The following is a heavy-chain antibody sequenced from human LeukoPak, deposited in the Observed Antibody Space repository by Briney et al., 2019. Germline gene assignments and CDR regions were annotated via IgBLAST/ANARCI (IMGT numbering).Heavy chain of an antibody. J-gene: IGHJ4*02. D-gene: IGHD5-12*01. V-gene: IGHV1-8*01. Sequence: ASVKVSCKASGYTFTSYDINWVRQATGQGLEWMGWMNPNSGNTGYAQKFQGRVTMSRNTSISTAYMELSSLRSEDTAVYYCARGRNIVATIIGYWGQGTLVTVSS. CDR1: GYTFTSYD. CDR2: MNPNSGNT. CDR3: ARGRNIVATIIGY.